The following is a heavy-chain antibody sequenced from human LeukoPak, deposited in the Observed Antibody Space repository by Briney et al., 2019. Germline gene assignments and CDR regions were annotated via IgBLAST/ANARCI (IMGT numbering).Heavy chain of an antibody. CDR1: GYTFTSYA. Sequence: ASVKVSCKASGYTFTSYAMNWVRQAPGQGLGWMGWINTNTGNPTYAQGFTGRFVFSLDTSVSTAYLQISSLKAEDTAVYYCARVLYSYGYFGVFDYWGQGTLVTVSS. CDR2: INTNTGNP. CDR3: ARVLYSYGYFGVFDY. D-gene: IGHD5-18*01. J-gene: IGHJ4*02. V-gene: IGHV7-4-1*02.